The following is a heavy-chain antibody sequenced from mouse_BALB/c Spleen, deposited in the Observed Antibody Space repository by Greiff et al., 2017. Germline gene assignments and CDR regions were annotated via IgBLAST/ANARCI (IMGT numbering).Heavy chain of an antibody. V-gene: IGHV5-6-5*01. Sequence: DVMLVESGGGLVKPGGSLKLSCAASGFTFSSYAMSWVCQTPEKRLEWVASISSGGSTYYPDSVKGRFTISRDNARNILYLQMSSLRSEDTAMYYCASYGYDDAMDYWGQGTSVTVSS. D-gene: IGHD2-2*01. J-gene: IGHJ4*01. CDR3: ASYGYDDAMDY. CDR1: GFTFSSYA. CDR2: ISSGGST.